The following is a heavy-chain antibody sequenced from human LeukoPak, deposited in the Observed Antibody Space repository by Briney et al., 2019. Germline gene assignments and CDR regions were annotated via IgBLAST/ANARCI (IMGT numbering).Heavy chain of an antibody. J-gene: IGHJ4*02. CDR3: AKADRRSDLPYYFGY. Sequence: GGSLRLSCAASGFTFSSYGMHWVRQAPGKGLEWVAFIRYDGSNKYYADSVKGRFTISRDNSKNTLYLQMNSLRAEDTAVYYCAKADRRSDLPYYFGYWGQGTLVTVSS. V-gene: IGHV3-30*02. CDR1: GFTFSSYG. CDR2: IRYDGSNK.